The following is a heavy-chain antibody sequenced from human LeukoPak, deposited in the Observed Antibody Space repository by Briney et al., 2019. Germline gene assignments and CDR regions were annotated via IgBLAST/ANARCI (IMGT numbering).Heavy chain of an antibody. CDR1: GFTVSSNY. J-gene: IGHJ4*02. D-gene: IGHD5-12*01. CDR2: IYSGGST. V-gene: IGHV3-53*01. CDR3: AREAVDPLGTDY. Sequence: GGSLRLSCAASGFTVSSNYMSWVRQAPGKGLEWVSVIYSGGSTYYADSVKGRFTISRDNSKITLYLQMNSLRAEDTAVYYCAREAVDPLGTDYWGQGTLVTVSS.